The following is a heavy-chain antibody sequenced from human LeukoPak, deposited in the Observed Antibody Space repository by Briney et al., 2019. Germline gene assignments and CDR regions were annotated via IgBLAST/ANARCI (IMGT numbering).Heavy chain of an antibody. CDR3: ARDKTSSGRRGNWFDP. V-gene: IGHV1-18*04. CDR1: GYTFTSYG. CDR2: ISAYNGNT. D-gene: IGHD6-19*01. Sequence: ASVKVSCKASGYTFTSYGISWVRQAPGQGLEWMGWISAYNGNTHYAQKLQGRVTMTTDTSTSTAYMELRSLRSDDTAVYYCARDKTSSGRRGNWFDPWGQGTLVTVSS. J-gene: IGHJ5*02.